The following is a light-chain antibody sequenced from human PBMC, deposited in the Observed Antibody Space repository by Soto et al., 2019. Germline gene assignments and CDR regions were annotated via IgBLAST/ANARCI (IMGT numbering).Light chain of an antibody. CDR3: QQYKSYPWT. V-gene: IGKV1-5*01. CDR1: QTISGW. J-gene: IGKJ1*01. Sequence: DIQMTQSSSTLSASVGDGVTITCRASQTISGWLAWYQQRPGKAPKLLISDASSLRSGVPSRFSGSGSGTEFTLTISSLQPDDFGSYYCQQYKSYPWTFGHGTTVEV. CDR2: DAS.